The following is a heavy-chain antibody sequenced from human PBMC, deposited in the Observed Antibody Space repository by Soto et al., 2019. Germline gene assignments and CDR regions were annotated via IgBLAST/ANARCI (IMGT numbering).Heavy chain of an antibody. CDR2: IIPMFGTS. J-gene: IGHJ6*02. CDR3: ARGVRTGFYGMDV. Sequence: SVKVSCKASGGTFSNYAISWVRQAPGQGLEWVGGIIPMFGTSNYAQNFQGRVSITADESTSTAYVELSSLRSEDTAVYYCARGVRTGFYGMDVWGQGTTVTV. V-gene: IGHV1-69*13. D-gene: IGHD3-10*01. CDR1: GGTFSNYA.